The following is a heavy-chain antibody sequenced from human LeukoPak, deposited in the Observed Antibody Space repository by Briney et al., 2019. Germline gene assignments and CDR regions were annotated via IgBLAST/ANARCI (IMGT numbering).Heavy chain of an antibody. D-gene: IGHD3-10*01. Sequence: GGSLRLSCAASGLTFSDEYMSWIRQAPGKGLEWVSYISNTGSFISYADSVKGRFTTSRDNAKNSLYLQMNSLRAEDAAAYYCVRARGAGPGAHFDYWGQGTLVTVSS. CDR1: GLTFSDEY. J-gene: IGHJ4*02. CDR3: VRARGAGPGAHFDY. CDR2: ISNTGSFI. V-gene: IGHV3-11*01.